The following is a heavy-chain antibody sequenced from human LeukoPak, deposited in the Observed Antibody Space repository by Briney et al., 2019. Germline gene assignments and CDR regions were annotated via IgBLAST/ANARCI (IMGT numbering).Heavy chain of an antibody. CDR1: GYSFSDYY. CDR3: ARVGVRGVINWFDP. J-gene: IGHJ5*02. Sequence: ASVKVSCKASGYSFSDYYIHWVRQAPGQGLEWMGWINPNSGGTNYAQKFQGRVTMTRDTSISTAYMELSRLRSDDTAVYYCARVGVRGVINWFDPWGQGTLVTVSS. D-gene: IGHD3-10*01. CDR2: INPNSGGT. V-gene: IGHV1-2*02.